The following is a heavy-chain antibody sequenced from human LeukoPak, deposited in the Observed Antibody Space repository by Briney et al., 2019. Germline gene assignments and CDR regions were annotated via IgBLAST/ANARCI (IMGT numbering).Heavy chain of an antibody. CDR3: AKVISYDFWSGYFSFDY. D-gene: IGHD3-3*01. CDR1: GFTFSSYA. J-gene: IGHJ4*02. CDR2: ISGSGDST. Sequence: GGSLRLSCAASGFTFSSYAMSWVRQAPGKGLEWVSAISGSGDSTYYADSVKGRFTVSRDNSKNTLYLQMNSLRAEDTAVYYRAKVISYDFWSGYFSFDYWGQGTLVTVSS. V-gene: IGHV3-23*01.